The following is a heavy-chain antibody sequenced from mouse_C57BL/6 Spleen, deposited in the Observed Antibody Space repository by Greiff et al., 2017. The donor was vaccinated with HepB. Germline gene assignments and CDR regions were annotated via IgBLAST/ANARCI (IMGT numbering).Heavy chain of an antibody. CDR1: GFTFSSYA. J-gene: IGHJ4*01. Sequence: EVKLMESGGGLVKPGGSLKLSCAASGFTFSSYAMSWVRQTPEKRLEWVATISDGGSYTYYPDNVKGRFTISRDNAKNNLYLQMSHLKSEDTAMYYCARDGYYYGSSYVEYAMDYWGQGTSVTVSS. CDR3: ARDGYYYGSSYVEYAMDY. V-gene: IGHV5-4*01. D-gene: IGHD1-1*01. CDR2: ISDGGSYT.